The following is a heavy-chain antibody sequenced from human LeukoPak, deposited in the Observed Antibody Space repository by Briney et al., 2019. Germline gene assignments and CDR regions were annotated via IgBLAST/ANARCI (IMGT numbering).Heavy chain of an antibody. CDR3: AKDEGRYLSHFDY. V-gene: IGHV3-23*01. CDR2: ISDSGNT. Sequence: GGSLRLSCAASGFTLSSYAMSWVRQAPGKGLEWVSAISDSGNTYHADSVKGRFTISRDNSKNTLYLQMNSLRAEDTAVYYCAKDEGRYLSHFDYWGQGTLVTVSS. D-gene: IGHD3-9*01. J-gene: IGHJ4*02. CDR1: GFTLSSYA.